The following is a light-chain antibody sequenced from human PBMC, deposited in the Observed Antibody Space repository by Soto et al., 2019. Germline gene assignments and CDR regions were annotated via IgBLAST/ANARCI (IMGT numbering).Light chain of an antibody. CDR2: GAS. V-gene: IGKV3-15*01. J-gene: IGKJ1*01. Sequence: EIEMTQSPVTLAVSPGERATLSCRASQSVRSILAWYQQEPGQAPRLLIYGASTRATGIAARFSGSGSGTEFTLTIRSLQSEDFALYYCHQYDNWPLTWTFGQGTKVDIK. CDR3: HQYDNWPLTWT. CDR1: QSVRSI.